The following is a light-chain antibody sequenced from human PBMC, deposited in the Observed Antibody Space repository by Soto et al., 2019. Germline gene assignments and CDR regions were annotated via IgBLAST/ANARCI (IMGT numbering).Light chain of an antibody. CDR3: QEYGSSPFS. CDR2: GAS. J-gene: IGKJ3*01. Sequence: IVLTQSPGTLSLSPGEIATLSCRATQSVSSSYLAWYQQKPGQAPRLLVYGASSRATGIPDRFSGSGSRTAFTLTVSRLEPEDSGVYDCQEYGSSPFSFGPGTKVYIK. V-gene: IGKV3-20*01. CDR1: QSVSSSY.